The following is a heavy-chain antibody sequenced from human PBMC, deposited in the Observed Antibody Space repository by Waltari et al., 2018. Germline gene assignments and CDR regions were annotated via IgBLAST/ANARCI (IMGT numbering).Heavy chain of an antibody. CDR3: AGTRQVSDYYYGMDV. CDR1: GGTFSSYA. Sequence: QVQLVQSGAEVKKPGSSVKVSCKAAGGTFSSYAISWVGPAPGQGLEWMGGIIPIFGTANYAQQFQGRVTITADESTSTAYMELSSLRSEDTAVYYCAGTRQVSDYYYGMDVWGQGTTVTVSS. V-gene: IGHV1-69*13. D-gene: IGHD1-20*01. CDR2: IIPIFGTA. J-gene: IGHJ6*02.